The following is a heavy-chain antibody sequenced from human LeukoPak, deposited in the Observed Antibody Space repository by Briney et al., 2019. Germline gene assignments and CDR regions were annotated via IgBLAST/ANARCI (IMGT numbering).Heavy chain of an antibody. CDR2: TYYRSKWYN. CDR1: GDSVSSNSAA. Sequence: SQTLSLTCAISGDSVSSNSAAWNWIRQSPSRGLEWVGRTYYRSKWYNDYAVSVKSRITINPDTSKNQFSLQLSSVTAADTAVYYCATSSDAGHWFDPWGQGTLVTVSS. J-gene: IGHJ5*02. D-gene: IGHD6-13*01. CDR3: ATSSDAGHWFDP. V-gene: IGHV6-1*01.